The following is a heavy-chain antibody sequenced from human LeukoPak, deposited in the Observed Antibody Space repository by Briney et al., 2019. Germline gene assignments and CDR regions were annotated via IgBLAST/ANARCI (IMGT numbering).Heavy chain of an antibody. V-gene: IGHV1-3*03. CDR3: ARGAVAGTPVVYFQH. CDR1: GYTFTSYA. CDR2: INAGNGNT. Sequence: ASVKVSCKASGYTFTSYAMHWVRQAPGQRLEWMGWINAGNGNTKYSQEFQGRVTITRDTSASTAYMELSSLSSEDMAVYYCARGAVAGTPVVYFQHWGQGTLVTVSS. D-gene: IGHD6-19*01. J-gene: IGHJ1*01.